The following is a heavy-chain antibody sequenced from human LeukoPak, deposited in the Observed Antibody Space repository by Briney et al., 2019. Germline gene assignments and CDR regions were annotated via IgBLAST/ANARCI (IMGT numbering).Heavy chain of an antibody. J-gene: IGHJ6*03. D-gene: IGHD2-2*01. CDR1: GFSFSSYG. CDR3: ARGSSTNWPHYYYYMDV. V-gene: IGHV3-30*03. CDR2: IPYDGSNT. Sequence: PGGSLRLSCAASGFSFSSYGMHWVRQAPGKGLEWVAVIPYDGSNTYYADSVKGRFTISRDNSKNTLYLQMNSLRAEDTTVYYCARGSSTNWPHYYYYMDVWGKGTTVTVSS.